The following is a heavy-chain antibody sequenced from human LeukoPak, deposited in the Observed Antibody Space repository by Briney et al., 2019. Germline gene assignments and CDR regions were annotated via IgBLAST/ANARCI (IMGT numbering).Heavy chain of an antibody. J-gene: IGHJ6*04. CDR3: AKVGLVRGRPMDV. CDR1: GFTFSSYG. D-gene: IGHD3-10*01. Sequence: GGSLRLSCAASGFTFSSYGMHWVRQAPGKGLEWVAVIWYDGSNEYYADSVKGRFTISGDNSKNTLYLQMNSLRAEDTAVYYCAKVGLVRGRPMDVWGKGTTVTVSS. V-gene: IGHV3-33*06. CDR2: IWYDGSNE.